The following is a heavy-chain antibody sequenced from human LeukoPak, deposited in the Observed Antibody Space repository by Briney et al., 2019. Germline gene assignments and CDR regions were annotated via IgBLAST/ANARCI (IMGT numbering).Heavy chain of an antibody. CDR3: ARGSNYYDSGGLVMD. Sequence: PGGSLRLSCAASGFTFSSYSMNWVRQAPGNGLEWVSSITSSSNYIYYADSVKGRFTISRDNAKNSLYLQMNSLRAEDTAVYYCARGSNYYDSGGLVMDWGQGTLVTVSS. V-gene: IGHV3-21*01. J-gene: IGHJ4*02. CDR1: GFTFSSYS. D-gene: IGHD3-22*01. CDR2: ITSSSNYI.